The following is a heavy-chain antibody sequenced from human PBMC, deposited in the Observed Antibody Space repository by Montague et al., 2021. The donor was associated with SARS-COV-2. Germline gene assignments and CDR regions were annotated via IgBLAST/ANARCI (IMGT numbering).Heavy chain of an antibody. CDR3: ARFYYDILTAYYTPFDY. CDR2: IDWDDDK. J-gene: IGHJ4*02. Sequence: PTLVNPTQTLTLTCTFSGFSLSTSGMRASWIRQPPGKALEWLARIDWDDDKFYSTSLKTRLTISKDTSKNQVVLTMTNMDPVDTATYYCARFYYDILTAYYTPFDYWGQGTLVTVSS. CDR1: GFSLSTSGMR. V-gene: IGHV2-70*04. D-gene: IGHD3-9*01.